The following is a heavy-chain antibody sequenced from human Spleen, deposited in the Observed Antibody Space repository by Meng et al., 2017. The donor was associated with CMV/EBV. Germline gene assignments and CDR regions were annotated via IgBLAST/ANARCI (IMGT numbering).Heavy chain of an antibody. CDR2: ISSSSRYI. D-gene: IGHD3-22*01. V-gene: IGHV3-21*01. CDR1: GFTSNTYS. J-gene: IGHJ4*02. CDR3: ATGAVDYYDSSGFYFDY. Sequence: ETLSLTCAASGFTSNTYSMSWVRQAPGKGLEWVSSISSSSRYINYADSVKGRFTISRDNAENSLSLQMNSLRAEDTAVYYCATGAVDYYDSSGFYFDYWGQGTLVTVSS.